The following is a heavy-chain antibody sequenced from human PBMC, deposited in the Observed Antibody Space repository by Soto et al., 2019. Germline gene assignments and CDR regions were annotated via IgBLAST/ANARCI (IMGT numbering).Heavy chain of an antibody. D-gene: IGHD3-10*01. Sequence: GGSLRLSCAAPGFTFSSYSMNWVRQAPGKGLEWVSYISSSSSTIYYADSVKGRSTISRDNAKNSLYLQMNSLRAEDTAVYYCARGESLLWFGELYYFDYWGQGTLVTVSS. CDR3: ARGESLLWFGELYYFDY. J-gene: IGHJ4*02. CDR1: GFTFSSYS. V-gene: IGHV3-48*01. CDR2: ISSSSSTI.